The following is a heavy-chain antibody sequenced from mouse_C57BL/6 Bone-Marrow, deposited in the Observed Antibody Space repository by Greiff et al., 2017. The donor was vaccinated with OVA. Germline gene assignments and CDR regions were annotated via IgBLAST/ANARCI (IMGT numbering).Heavy chain of an antibody. CDR2: IWRGGST. V-gene: IGHV2-5*01. Sequence: QVHVKQSGPGLVQPSQSLSITCTVSGFSLTSYGVHWVRQSPGKGLEWLGVIWRGGSTDYNAAFMSRLSITKDNSKSQVFFKMNSLQADDTAIYYCAKNRMNYYGSSYYAMDYWGQGTSVTVSS. CDR3: AKNRMNYYGSSYYAMDY. CDR1: GFSLTSYG. J-gene: IGHJ4*01. D-gene: IGHD1-1*01.